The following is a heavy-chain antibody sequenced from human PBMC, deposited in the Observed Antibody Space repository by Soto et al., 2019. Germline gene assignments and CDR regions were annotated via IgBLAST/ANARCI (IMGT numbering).Heavy chain of an antibody. Sequence: QVQLVQSGAEVKKPGASVKVSCKASGYTFTNYGFSWVRQAPGQGLEWMGWISAYYGNTNYAQNLQGRDTMTTDTSTSVVYMELRSLRSDDTAVYYCSSGTTLGCLFVSWGQGTLVTVSS. J-gene: IGHJ4*02. V-gene: IGHV1-18*01. CDR3: SSGTTLGCLFVS. CDR1: GYTFTNYG. D-gene: IGHD1-7*01. CDR2: ISAYYGNT.